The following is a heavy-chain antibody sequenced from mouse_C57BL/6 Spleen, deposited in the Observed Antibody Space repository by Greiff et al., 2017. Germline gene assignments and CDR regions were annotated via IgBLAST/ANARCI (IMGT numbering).Heavy chain of an antibody. CDR3: TGGYGTWFAY. D-gene: IGHD1-1*01. J-gene: IGHJ3*01. CDR2: IRLKSDNYAT. V-gene: IGHV6-3*01. Sequence: EVKVVESGGGLVQSGGSMKLSCVASGFTFSNYWMNWVRQSPEKGLEWVAQIRLKSDNYATHYAESVKGRFTISRDDSKSSVYLQMNNLRAEDTGIYYCTGGYGTWFAYWGQGTLVTVSA. CDR1: GFTFSNYW.